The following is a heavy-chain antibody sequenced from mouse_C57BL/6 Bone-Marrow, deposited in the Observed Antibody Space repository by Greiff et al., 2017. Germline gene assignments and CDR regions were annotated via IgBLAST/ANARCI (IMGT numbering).Heavy chain of an antibody. CDR1: GYTFTSYW. D-gene: IGHD1-1*01. CDR2: IHPNSGST. J-gene: IGHJ1*03. Sequence: VQLQQPGAELVKPGASVKLSCKASGYTFTSYWMHWVKQRPGQGLAWIGMIHPNSGSTNYNEKFKSKATLTVDKSSSTAYMQLSSLTSEDAAVYYCARSPGSYWYFDVWGTGTTVTVSS. CDR3: ARSPGSYWYFDV. V-gene: IGHV1-64*01.